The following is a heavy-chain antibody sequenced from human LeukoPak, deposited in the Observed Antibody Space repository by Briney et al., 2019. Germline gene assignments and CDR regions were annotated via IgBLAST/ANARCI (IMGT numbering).Heavy chain of an antibody. CDR1: RFALSSHW. Sequence: PGGSLRLSCAASRFALSSHWMTWVRQVPGRGPEWVANVNRDGSETYYLDSVKGRFTISKDNAKNSLYLQMNSLRAEDTALYHCARSNGMDVWGQGTTVIVSS. CDR2: VNRDGSET. CDR3: ARSNGMDV. D-gene: IGHD2/OR15-2a*01. V-gene: IGHV3-7*03. J-gene: IGHJ6*02.